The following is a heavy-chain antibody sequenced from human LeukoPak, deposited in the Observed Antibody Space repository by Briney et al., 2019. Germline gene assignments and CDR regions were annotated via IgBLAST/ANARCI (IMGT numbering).Heavy chain of an antibody. CDR2: INHSGST. CDR1: GGSFSGYY. CDR3: AKARYSSSWYYFDY. V-gene: IGHV4-34*01. Sequence: PSETLSLTCAVYGGSFSGYYWSWIRQPPGKGLEWIGEINHSGSTNYNPSLKSRVTISVDRSKNQFSLKLSSVTAADTAVYYCAKARYSSSWYYFDYWGQGTLVTVSS. J-gene: IGHJ4*02. D-gene: IGHD6-13*01.